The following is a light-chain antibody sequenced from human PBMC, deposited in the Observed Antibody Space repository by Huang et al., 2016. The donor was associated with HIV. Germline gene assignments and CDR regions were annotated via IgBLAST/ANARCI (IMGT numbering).Light chain of an antibody. CDR2: GAS. Sequence: EIVMTQSPATLSVSPGERATLSCRASQNIGDNLTWYQHKPGQAPRHLIYGASTRATGIPPRCSGSGSGTEFTLTISGLESEDFAVYYCQQFNNWPPRFTFGPGTTVDVK. CDR3: QQFNNWPPRFT. CDR1: QNIGDN. V-gene: IGKV3-15*01. J-gene: IGKJ3*01.